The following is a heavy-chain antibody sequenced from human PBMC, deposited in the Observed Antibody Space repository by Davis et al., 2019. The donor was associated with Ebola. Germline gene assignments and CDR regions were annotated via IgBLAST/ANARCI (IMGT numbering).Heavy chain of an antibody. D-gene: IGHD3-16*01. CDR3: AREGGVNMIPYGMDV. CDR1: GYTFTSYG. V-gene: IGHV1-18*01. CDR2: INAYNGNT. J-gene: IGHJ6*02. Sequence: ASVKVSCKASGYTFTSYGISWVRQAPGQGLEWMGWINAYNGNTNYAQKLQGRVTMTTDTSTSTAYMELRSLRSDDTAVYYCAREGGVNMIPYGMDVWGQGTTVTVSS.